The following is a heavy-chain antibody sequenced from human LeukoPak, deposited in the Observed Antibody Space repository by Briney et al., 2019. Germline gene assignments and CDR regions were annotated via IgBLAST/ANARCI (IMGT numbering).Heavy chain of an antibody. CDR2: INHSGST. CDR3: ARGPGSWAIKYYYGMDV. V-gene: IGHV4-34*01. D-gene: IGHD6-13*01. CDR1: GRSFSGYY. J-gene: IGHJ6*02. Sequence: SETLSLTCAVYGRSFSGYYWSWIRQPPGKGLEWIGEINHSGSTSYNPSLKSRVTISVDTSKNQFSLKLSSVTAADTAVYYCARGPGSWAIKYYYGMDVWGQGTTVTVSS.